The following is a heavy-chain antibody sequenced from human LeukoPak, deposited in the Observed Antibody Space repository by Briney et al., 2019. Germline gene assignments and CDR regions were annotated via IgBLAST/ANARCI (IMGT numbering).Heavy chain of an antibody. CDR1: GYTFTSYG. D-gene: IGHD6-19*01. Sequence: GASVTVSCKASGYTFTSYGISWVRQAPGQGLEWMGWISAYNGNTNYAQKLQGRVTMTTDTSTSTAYMELRSLRSDDTAVYYCARDKAPIAVVGQVNWFDPWGQGTLVTVSS. V-gene: IGHV1-18*04. CDR2: ISAYNGNT. CDR3: ARDKAPIAVVGQVNWFDP. J-gene: IGHJ5*02.